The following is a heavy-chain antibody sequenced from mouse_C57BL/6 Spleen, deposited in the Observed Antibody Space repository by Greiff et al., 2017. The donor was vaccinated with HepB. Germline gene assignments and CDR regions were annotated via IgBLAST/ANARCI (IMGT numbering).Heavy chain of an antibody. Sequence: QVQLQQSGAELVKPGASVKLFCKASGYTFTSYWMHWVKQRPGRGLERIGRIDPNSGCTKYNEKFKSKATLTGDKPSSTAYLQLSSLTSEDSAFYYCARDAHYGNGYFDVWGTGTTVTVSA. D-gene: IGHD2-1*01. V-gene: IGHV1-72*01. CDR3: ARDAHYGNGYFDV. CDR1: GYTFTSYW. J-gene: IGHJ1*03. CDR2: IDPNSGCT.